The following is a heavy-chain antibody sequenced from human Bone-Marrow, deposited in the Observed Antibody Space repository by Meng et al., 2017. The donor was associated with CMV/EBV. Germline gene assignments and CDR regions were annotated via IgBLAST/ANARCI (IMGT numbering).Heavy chain of an antibody. J-gene: IGHJ4*02. V-gene: IGHV3-30-3*01. Sequence: LSLTCAVYGGSFSSYAMHWVRQAPGKGLEWVAVISYDGSNKYYADSVKGRFTISRDNSKNTLYLQMNSLRAEDTAVYYCARYLTKWYDFWSGYTSFPADWGQGTLVTVSS. D-gene: IGHD3-3*01. CDR1: GGSFSSYA. CDR2: ISYDGSNK. CDR3: ARYLTKWYDFWSGYTSFPAD.